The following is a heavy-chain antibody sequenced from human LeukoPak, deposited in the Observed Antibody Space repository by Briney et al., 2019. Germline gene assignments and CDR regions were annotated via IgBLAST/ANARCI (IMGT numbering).Heavy chain of an antibody. CDR2: ISNSGTAI. CDR1: GFTFSGYE. CDR3: ATPPAGLRGYFDY. J-gene: IGHJ4*02. D-gene: IGHD5/OR15-5a*01. V-gene: IGHV3-48*03. Sequence: PGGSLRLSCAASGFTFSGYEMNWVRQAPGKGLEWVSYISNSGTAIYYADSVKGRFTISRDNAKSSLYLQMNSLRAEDTAVYYCATPPAGLRGYFDYWGQGTLVTVSS.